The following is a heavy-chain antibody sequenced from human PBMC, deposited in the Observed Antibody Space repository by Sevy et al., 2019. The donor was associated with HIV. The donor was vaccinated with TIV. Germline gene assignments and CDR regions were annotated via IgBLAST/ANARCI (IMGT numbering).Heavy chain of an antibody. CDR1: GYTFTTYG. Sequence: ASVKVSCKASGYTFTTYGITWVRQAPGQGLEWMGWISTYNSITNYVQKLQGRVTMTTDPSTSTAYMELRSLRSDDTAVYYCARSTQVAGRTNWFDPWGQGTLVTVSS. J-gene: IGHJ5*02. D-gene: IGHD6-19*01. V-gene: IGHV1-18*01. CDR2: ISTYNSIT. CDR3: ARSTQVAGRTNWFDP.